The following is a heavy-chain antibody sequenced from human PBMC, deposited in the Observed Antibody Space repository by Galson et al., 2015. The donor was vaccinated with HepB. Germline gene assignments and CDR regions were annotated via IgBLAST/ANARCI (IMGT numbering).Heavy chain of an antibody. V-gene: IGHV3-7*01. CDR2: ISPDGSGT. J-gene: IGHJ4*02. CDR3: ASWALEGNF. CDR1: GFTFSTSW. D-gene: IGHD3-3*01. Sequence: SLRLSCAASGFTFSTSWMNWVRQAPGKGLEWVANISPDGSGTRYVDSVKDRFTVSRDNARDLLFLQMTSLRADDTAVYYCASWALEGNFWGQGTLVTVSS.